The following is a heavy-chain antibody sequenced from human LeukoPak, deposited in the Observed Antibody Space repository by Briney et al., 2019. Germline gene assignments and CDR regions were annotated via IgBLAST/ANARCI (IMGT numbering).Heavy chain of an antibody. Sequence: PGGFLRLSCAASGFTFSDYYMSWISQAPGKGLEWVSYISSSSSYTNYADSVKGRFTISRDNAKNSLYLQMNSLRAEDTAVYYCAREGYTGNFDYWGQGTLVTVSS. CDR3: AREGYTGNFDY. J-gene: IGHJ4*02. V-gene: IGHV3-11*05. D-gene: IGHD2-2*02. CDR1: GFTFSDYY. CDR2: ISSSSSYT.